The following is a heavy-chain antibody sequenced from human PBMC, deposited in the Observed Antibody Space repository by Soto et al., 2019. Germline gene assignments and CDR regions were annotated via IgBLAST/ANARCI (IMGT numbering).Heavy chain of an antibody. CDR3: ARDEVYSSGCYDY. J-gene: IGHJ4*02. CDR2: IWYDGSNK. V-gene: IGHV3-33*01. Sequence: QVQLVESGGGVVQPGRSLRLSCAASGFTFSSYGMHWVRQAPGKGLEWVAVIWYDGSNKYYADSVKGRFTISRDNSKNTLYLQMNSLRAEDTAVSYCARDEVYSSGCYDYWGQGTLVTVSS. CDR1: GFTFSSYG. D-gene: IGHD6-19*01.